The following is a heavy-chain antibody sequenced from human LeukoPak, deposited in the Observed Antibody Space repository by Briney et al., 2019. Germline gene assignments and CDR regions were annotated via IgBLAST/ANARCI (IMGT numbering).Heavy chain of an antibody. D-gene: IGHD4-17*01. Sequence: SETLSLTCTVSGGSISSYFWSWIRQPAGKGLEWIGRIYTTGSTNYNPSLKSRVTMSVDTSKNQFSLKLSSVTAADTAVYYCARATLDYGDAHFDYWGQGTLVTVSS. CDR2: IYTTGST. V-gene: IGHV4-4*07. CDR3: ARATLDYGDAHFDY. J-gene: IGHJ4*02. CDR1: GGSISSYF.